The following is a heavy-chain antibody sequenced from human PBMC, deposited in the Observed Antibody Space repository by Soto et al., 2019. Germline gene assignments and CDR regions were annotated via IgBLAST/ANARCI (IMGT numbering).Heavy chain of an antibody. Sequence: QVHLVQSGAEVKKPGSSVKVSCKAPGGTFSNHAINWVRQAPGQGLEWMGRIIPIFSTTNYAQKFQGRVTMTADESTITADLALSSLKHDDTAVYYCAREVAADGTFREDVFDIWGQGTLVTVSS. V-gene: IGHV1-69*12. CDR1: GGTFSNHA. CDR2: IIPIFSTT. CDR3: AREVAADGTFREDVFDI. J-gene: IGHJ3*02. D-gene: IGHD6-13*01.